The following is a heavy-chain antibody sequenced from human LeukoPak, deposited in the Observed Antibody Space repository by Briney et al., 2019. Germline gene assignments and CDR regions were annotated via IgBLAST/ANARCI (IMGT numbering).Heavy chain of an antibody. D-gene: IGHD2-15*01. CDR1: GYTFIDYF. V-gene: IGHV1-2*02. CDR3: ARDCGGGSCADDAFDF. CDR2: VNPKNDDT. Sequence: ASVKVSCTASGYTFIDYFMHWVRHAPGQGLEWMGWVNPKNDDTTYAQKFQGRVTMTRDSSISTAYMELTRLTSGDTAVYYCARDCGGGSCADDAFDFWGQGTMVTVSS. J-gene: IGHJ3*01.